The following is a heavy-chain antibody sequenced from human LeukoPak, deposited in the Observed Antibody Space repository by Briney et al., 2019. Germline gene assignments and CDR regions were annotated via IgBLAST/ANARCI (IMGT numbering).Heavy chain of an antibody. V-gene: IGHV4-39*01. Sequence: SETLSLTCTVSGGSISGSSYYWGWIRQPPGKGLEWIGSIYYSGSTYYNPSLKSRVTISVDTSKNQFSLKLSSVTAADTAVYYCASDRGYYYGMDVWGQGTTVTVSS. CDR1: GGSISGSSYY. CDR3: ASDRGYYYGMDV. CDR2: IYYSGST. J-gene: IGHJ6*02.